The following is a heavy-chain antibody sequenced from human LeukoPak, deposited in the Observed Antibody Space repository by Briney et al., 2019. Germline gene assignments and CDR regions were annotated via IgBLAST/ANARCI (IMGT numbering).Heavy chain of an antibody. V-gene: IGHV3-23*03. J-gene: IGHJ4*02. Sequence: GGSLRLSCAASGFTFSSYAMNWVRQAPGKGPVWVSRINSDGSIVTYADSVKGRFTISRDNSKNTLSLQMNSLRAEDTAVYYCAKALYGGHNYWGQGTLVTVSS. CDR3: AKALYGGHNY. CDR2: INSDGSIV. D-gene: IGHD4-23*01. CDR1: GFTFSSYA.